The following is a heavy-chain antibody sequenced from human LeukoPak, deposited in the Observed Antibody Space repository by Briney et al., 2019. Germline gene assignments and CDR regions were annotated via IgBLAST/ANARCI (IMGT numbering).Heavy chain of an antibody. CDR2: IYYSGST. V-gene: IGHV4-59*01. CDR3: ARGKVVVVPAAIGIWFDP. CDR1: GGSISSYY. Sequence: SETLSLTCTVSGGSISSYYWSWIRQPPGKGLEWIGYIYYSGSTNYNPSLKSRVTTSVDTSKNQFSLKLSSVTAADTAVYYCARGKVVVVPAAIGIWFDPWGQGTLVTVSS. D-gene: IGHD2-2*02. J-gene: IGHJ5*02.